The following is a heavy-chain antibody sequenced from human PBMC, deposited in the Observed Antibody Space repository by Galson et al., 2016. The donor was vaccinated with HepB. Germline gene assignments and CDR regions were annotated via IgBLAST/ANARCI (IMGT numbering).Heavy chain of an antibody. CDR2: ISGSGTTT. CDR1: GFPFTTSA. V-gene: IGHV3-23*01. CDR3: AKPRRYNHDALHI. Sequence: SLRLSCAASGFPFTTSALNWVRQAPGKGLQWVSFISGSGTTTFYTDSVKGRFTISRDNSKNMLYLQMDSLRAEDTAAYSCAKPRRYNHDALHIWGQGTMVTVSS. J-gene: IGHJ3*02. D-gene: IGHD5-18*01.